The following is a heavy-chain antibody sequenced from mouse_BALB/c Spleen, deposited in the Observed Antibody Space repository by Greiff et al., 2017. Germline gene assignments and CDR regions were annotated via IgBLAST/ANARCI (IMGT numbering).Heavy chain of an antibody. CDR3: ARGTGTSGYFDY. D-gene: IGHD4-1*01. V-gene: IGHV3-6*02. CDR2: ISYDGSN. J-gene: IGHJ2*01. CDR1: GYSITSGYY. Sequence: EVQLQESGPGLVKPSQSLSLTCSVTGYSITSGYYWNWIRQFPGNKLEWMGYISYDGSNNYNPSLKNRISITRDTSKNQFFLKLNSVTTEDTATYYCARGTGTSGYFDYWGQGTTLTVSS.